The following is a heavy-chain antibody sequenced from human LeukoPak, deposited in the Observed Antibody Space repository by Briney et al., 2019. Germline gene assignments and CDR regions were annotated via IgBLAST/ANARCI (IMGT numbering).Heavy chain of an antibody. V-gene: IGHV3-23*01. CDR1: GFTFSNYG. J-gene: IGHJ3*01. Sequence: GGSLRLSCAASGFTFSNYGMTWVRQAPGKGLEWVSGISGSGDDTYYADSVKGRFTISRDNSKNTVYLQMRSLRAEDTALYYCAKLIGYCTGGSCYHDNFDVWGQGTMVTISS. CDR2: ISGSGDDT. D-gene: IGHD2-15*01. CDR3: AKLIGYCTGGSCYHDNFDV.